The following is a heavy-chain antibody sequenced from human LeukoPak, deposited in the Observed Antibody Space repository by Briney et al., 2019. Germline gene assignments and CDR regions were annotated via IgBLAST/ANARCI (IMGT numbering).Heavy chain of an antibody. CDR2: ISSRGTTI. V-gene: IGHV3-48*03. J-gene: IGHJ6*02. CDR1: GFTFSSFE. Sequence: GGSLRLSCAASGFTFSSFEMNWVRQAPGKGLEWVSYISSRGTTIYYADSVRGRFTISRDNAKNSVYLQMNSLRAEDTAVYYCARPSVGGVIDGMDVWGQGTTVTVSS. D-gene: IGHD3-16*01. CDR3: ARPSVGGVIDGMDV.